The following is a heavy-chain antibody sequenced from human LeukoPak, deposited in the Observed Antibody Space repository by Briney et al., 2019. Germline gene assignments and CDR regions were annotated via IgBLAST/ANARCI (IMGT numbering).Heavy chain of an antibody. D-gene: IGHD5-24*01. V-gene: IGHV3-23*01. CDR3: VQEARRDGYKLAPVAEH. Sequence: GGSLRLSCAASGFTFNIYAMSWVRQAPEKGLEWVSAISETSRKTYYADPVKGRFTISRDNCKNTLYLQMNDLRDEDTAVYYCVQEARRDGYKLAPVAEHWGQGTLVTVSS. CDR1: GFTFNIYA. CDR2: ISETSRKT. J-gene: IGHJ1*01.